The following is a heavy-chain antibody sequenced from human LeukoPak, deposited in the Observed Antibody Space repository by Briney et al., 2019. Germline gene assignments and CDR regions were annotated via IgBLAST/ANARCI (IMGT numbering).Heavy chain of an antibody. CDR3: GKDSDIVTGSKSHFDY. V-gene: IGHV3-21*01. Sequence: GGSLTLSCAASGFTFSSYSMKWVRQAPGRGLEWVSSISTSSRYTYYTDSVKGRFTISRDGANNSQYLQMNRLRAEVTVVYYCGKDSDIVTGSKSHFDYWGQGTLVTVSS. D-gene: IGHD3-9*01. CDR2: ISTSSRYT. J-gene: IGHJ4*02. CDR1: GFTFSSYS.